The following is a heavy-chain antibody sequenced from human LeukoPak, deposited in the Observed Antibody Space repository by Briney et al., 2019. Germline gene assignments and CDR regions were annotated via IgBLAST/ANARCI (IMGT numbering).Heavy chain of an antibody. CDR2: ISGSGDST. CDR3: AKHPKIQLWTRILEY. V-gene: IGHV3-23*01. D-gene: IGHD5-18*01. CDR1: GSTFSNYA. Sequence: GGSLRLSCAASGSTFSNYAMSWVRQAPGKGLVWVSAISGSGDSTYFADSVKGRFTMSRDNSKNTLYLQMNSLRAEDTAVYYCAKHPKIQLWTRILEYWGQGTLVTVSS. J-gene: IGHJ4*02.